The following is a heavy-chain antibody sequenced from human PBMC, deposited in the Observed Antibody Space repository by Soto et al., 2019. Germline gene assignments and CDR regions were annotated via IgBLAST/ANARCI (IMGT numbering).Heavy chain of an antibody. V-gene: IGHV4-31*02. D-gene: IGHD3-22*01. CDR1: GGPVSGDDLY. CDR3: ARALVTDYNSRDYHYYFAMDV. J-gene: IGHJ6*02. CDR2: VYHTGTT. Sequence: TSETLSLTCVVSGGPVSGDDLYWSWIRHLPGKGLEWIANVYHTGTTYYNPSLKSRVSMSVDTSQNQFSLNLASVTAADTAVYYCARALVTDYNSRDYHYYFAMDVWGQGTSITVSS.